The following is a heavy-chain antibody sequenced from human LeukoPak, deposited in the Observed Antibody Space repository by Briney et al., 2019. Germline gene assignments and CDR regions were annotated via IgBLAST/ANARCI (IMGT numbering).Heavy chain of an antibody. CDR2: VYSSGST. V-gene: IGHV4-59*01. J-gene: IGHJ5*02. CDR1: GGSISTYY. Sequence: SETLSLTCTVSGGSISTYYWTWIRQPPGKGLEWVGYVYSSGSTKYNPSLKSRVTISLDTSKNQFSLRLTSVTAADTAVYYCARGYSSNWNWFAPWGQGTLVTVSS. D-gene: IGHD6-13*01. CDR3: ARGYSSNWNWFAP.